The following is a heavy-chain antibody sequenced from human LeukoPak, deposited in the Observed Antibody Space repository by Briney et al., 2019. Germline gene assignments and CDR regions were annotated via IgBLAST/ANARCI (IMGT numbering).Heavy chain of an antibody. CDR3: ARGGYSGSYYRFS. Sequence: GGSLRLSCAASGFRFSDYWMHWVRQGPGKGPEWLSRTSKDGSDTFYADAAKGRFTASRDNAKNAVYLQVTNVRPEDTAVYSCARGGYSGSYYRFSWGQGTLVTVAS. CDR2: TSKDGSDT. J-gene: IGHJ4*02. D-gene: IGHD6-25*01. CDR1: GFRFSDYW. V-gene: IGHV3-74*01.